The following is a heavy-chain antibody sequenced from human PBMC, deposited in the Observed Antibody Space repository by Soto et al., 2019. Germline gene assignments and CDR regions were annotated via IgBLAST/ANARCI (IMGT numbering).Heavy chain of an antibody. CDR3: ARPRAEYQLPQNTYFDY. CDR1: GGSISSSSYY. V-gene: IGHV4-39*01. J-gene: IGHJ4*02. Sequence: SETLSLTCTVSGGSISSSSYYWGWIRQPPGKGLEWIGSIYYSGSTYYNPSLKARVTISVDTSKNQFSLKLSSVTAADTAVYYCARPRAEYQLPQNTYFDYWGQGTLVTVSS. CDR2: IYYSGST. D-gene: IGHD2-2*01.